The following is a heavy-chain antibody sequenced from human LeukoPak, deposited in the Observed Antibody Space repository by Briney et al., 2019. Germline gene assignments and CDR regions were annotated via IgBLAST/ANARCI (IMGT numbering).Heavy chain of an antibody. Sequence: SETLSLTCTVSGYSISSGYYWGWIRQPPGKGLEWIGSIYHSGRTYYNPSLKSRVTISVDTSKNLFSLKLSSVTAADTAVYYCARGRDGYKEDAFDIWGQGTMVTVSS. J-gene: IGHJ3*02. V-gene: IGHV4-38-2*02. D-gene: IGHD5-24*01. CDR2: IYHSGRT. CDR3: ARGRDGYKEDAFDI. CDR1: GYSISSGYY.